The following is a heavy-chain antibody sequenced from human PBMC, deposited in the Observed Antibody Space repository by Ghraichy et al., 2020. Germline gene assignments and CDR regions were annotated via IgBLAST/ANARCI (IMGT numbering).Heavy chain of an antibody. CDR1: GGSISSYY. Sequence: SETLSLTCTVSGGSISSYYWSWIRQPAGKGLEWIGRIYTSGSTNYNPSLKSRVTMSVDTSKNQFSLKLSSVTAADTAVYYCAREEGYSGRRNWFDPWGQGTLVTVSS. CDR2: IYTSGST. J-gene: IGHJ5*02. V-gene: IGHV4-4*07. D-gene: IGHD1-26*01. CDR3: AREEGYSGRRNWFDP.